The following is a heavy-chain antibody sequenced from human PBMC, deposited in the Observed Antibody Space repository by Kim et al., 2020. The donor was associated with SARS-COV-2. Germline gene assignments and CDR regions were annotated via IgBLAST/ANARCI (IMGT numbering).Heavy chain of an antibody. Sequence: SVKGRFTISRDNSKNTLYLQMNSLRAEDTAVYYCAKDLVQLWSIYGMDVWGQGTTVTVSS. V-gene: IGHV3-30*02. CDR3: AKDLVQLWSIYGMDV. J-gene: IGHJ6*02. D-gene: IGHD5-18*01.